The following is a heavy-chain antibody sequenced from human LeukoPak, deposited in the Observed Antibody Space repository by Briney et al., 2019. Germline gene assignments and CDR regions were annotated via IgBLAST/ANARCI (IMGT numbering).Heavy chain of an antibody. V-gene: IGHV1-18*04. CDR3: ARTYGDYRFFDH. D-gene: IGHD4-17*01. CDR1: GYTFTGYH. CDR2: ISTYLGNT. J-gene: IGHJ4*02. Sequence: ASVKVSCKASGYTFTGYHMHWVRQAPGQGLEWMGWISTYLGNTDYAQKFQGRVTMTTDTSTTTVHMELRSLRSDDTAVYYCARTYGDYRFFDHWGQGTLVTVSS.